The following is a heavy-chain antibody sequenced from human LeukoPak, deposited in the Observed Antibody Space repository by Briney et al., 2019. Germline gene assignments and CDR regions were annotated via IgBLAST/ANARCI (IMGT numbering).Heavy chain of an antibody. J-gene: IGHJ2*01. CDR3: ARGLWQLFRYYYFDL. V-gene: IGHV4-34*01. Sequence: SETLSLTCAVYGGSFSGYYWSWIRQPPGKGLEWIGEINHSGSTNYNPSLKSRVTISVDTSKNQFSLKLSSATAGDTAVYYCARGLWQLFRYYYFDLWGRGTLVTVSS. CDR1: GGSFSGYY. CDR2: INHSGST. D-gene: IGHD2-21*01.